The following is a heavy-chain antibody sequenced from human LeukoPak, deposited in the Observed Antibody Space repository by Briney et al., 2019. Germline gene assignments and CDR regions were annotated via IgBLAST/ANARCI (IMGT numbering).Heavy chain of an antibody. D-gene: IGHD6-13*01. Sequence: GASVKVSCKASGYTFTSYYMHWVRQAPGQGLEWMGIINPSGGSTSYAQKFQGRVTMTRDTSTSTVYMELSSLRAEDTAVYYCARDNSAAAYYYYGMDVWGQGTTVTVSS. CDR1: GYTFTSYY. J-gene: IGHJ6*02. CDR3: ARDNSAAAYYYYGMDV. CDR2: INPSGGST. V-gene: IGHV1-46*01.